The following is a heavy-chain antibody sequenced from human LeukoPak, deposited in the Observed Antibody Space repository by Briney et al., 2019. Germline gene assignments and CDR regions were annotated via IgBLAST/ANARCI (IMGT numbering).Heavy chain of an antibody. Sequence: GGSLRLSCAASGFTFTYWMSWVRQAPGKGLEWVANIKQDGSEKNYVDSVKGRFTISRDNAKNSMSLQMNSLRAEDTAVYYCAGPTSDYYDSSGLEYYWGQGTLVTVSS. V-gene: IGHV3-7*01. J-gene: IGHJ4*02. D-gene: IGHD3-22*01. CDR3: AGPTSDYYDSSGLEYY. CDR2: IKQDGSEK. CDR1: GFTFTYW.